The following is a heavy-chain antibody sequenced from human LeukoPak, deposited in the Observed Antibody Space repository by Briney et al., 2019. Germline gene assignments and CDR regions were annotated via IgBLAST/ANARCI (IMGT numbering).Heavy chain of an antibody. CDR3: ARGYSHNSGGWLDP. CDR2: ISSSAGTT. D-gene: IGHD5-12*01. V-gene: IGHV3-48*03. J-gene: IGHJ5*02. Sequence: PGGSLRLSCAASGFTFSSYEMNWVRQAPGKGLEWVSYISSSAGTTYYADSVKGRFTISRDNAKNSLYLQMNSLRAEDTAVYYCARGYSHNSGGWLDPWGQGTLVTVSS. CDR1: GFTFSSYE.